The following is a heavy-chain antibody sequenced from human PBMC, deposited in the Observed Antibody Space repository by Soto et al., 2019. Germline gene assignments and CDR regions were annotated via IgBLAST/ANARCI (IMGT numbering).Heavy chain of an antibody. J-gene: IGHJ6*02. CDR1: GGSFSGYY. Sequence: QVQLQQWGAGLLKPSETLSLTCAVYGGSFSGYYWSWIRQPPGKGLEWIGEINHSGSTNYNPSLKSRVTISVDTSKNQCSLKLSSVTAADTAVYYCARVTYYDFWSGYYPFDYYYYGMDVWGQGTTVTVSS. CDR2: INHSGST. V-gene: IGHV4-34*01. CDR3: ARVTYYDFWSGYYPFDYYYYGMDV. D-gene: IGHD3-3*01.